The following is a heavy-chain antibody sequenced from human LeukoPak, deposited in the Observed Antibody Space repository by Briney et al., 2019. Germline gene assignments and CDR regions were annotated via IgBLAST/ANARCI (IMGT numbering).Heavy chain of an antibody. V-gene: IGHV3-66*01. D-gene: IGHD3/OR15-3a*01. CDR2: IYSGGST. CDR1: GFTVSSNY. Sequence: PGGSLRLSCAASGFTVSSNYMSWVRQAPGKGLEWVSVIYSGGSTYYADSVKGRFTISRDNSKNTLYLQMNSLRAEDAAVYYCARDMQGAGLFDYWGQGTLVTVSS. CDR3: ARDMQGAGLFDY. J-gene: IGHJ4*02.